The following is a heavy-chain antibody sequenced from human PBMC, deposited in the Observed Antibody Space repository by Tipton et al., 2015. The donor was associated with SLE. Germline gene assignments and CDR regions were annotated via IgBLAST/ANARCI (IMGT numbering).Heavy chain of an antibody. CDR3: ARDVSGAPGNSHYGMDV. V-gene: IGHV3-66*03. J-gene: IGHJ6*02. CDR2: IDNNGGT. CDR1: TLTVGSNY. D-gene: IGHD4-23*01. Sequence: GSLRLSRAASTLTVGSNYMSWVRQAPGKGLEWVSLIDNNGGTYYADSVKGRFTISRDNSKNTLYLQMDSLRPDDTAVYDCARDVSGAPGNSHYGMDVWGQGTTVTVSS.